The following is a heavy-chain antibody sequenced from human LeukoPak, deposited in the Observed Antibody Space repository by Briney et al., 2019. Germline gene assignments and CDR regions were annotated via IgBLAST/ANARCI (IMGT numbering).Heavy chain of an antibody. CDR1: GFTFSNYE. CDR2: ISVSGNNI. Sequence: PGGSLRFSCAASGFTFSNYEMTWVRQAPGKGPEWVSYISVSGNNIYYGDSVQGRFTISRDNAKNSLPLQMSSLRAEDTAIYYCARSNILNAFEIWGQGTVVTVSS. CDR3: ARSNILNAFEI. J-gene: IGHJ3*02. D-gene: IGHD2/OR15-2a*01. V-gene: IGHV3-48*03.